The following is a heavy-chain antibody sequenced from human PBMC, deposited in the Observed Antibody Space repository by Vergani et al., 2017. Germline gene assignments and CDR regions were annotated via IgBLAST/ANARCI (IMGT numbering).Heavy chain of an antibody. CDR3: TRSECSGTTCYGHYFDL. CDR2: IKSDGRT. J-gene: IGHJ4*01. CDR1: GFRFTTYY. V-gene: IGHV3-66*02. D-gene: IGHD2-15*01. Sequence: VELLESGGGLAQPGGSLRVSCSASGFRFTTYYMSWVRQAPGQGLEWVSVIKSDGRTSYAESVRCRFTISRDTSRNAVYLQMNILRVEDTGVYYCTRSECSGTTCYGHYFDLWGHGILVTVSS.